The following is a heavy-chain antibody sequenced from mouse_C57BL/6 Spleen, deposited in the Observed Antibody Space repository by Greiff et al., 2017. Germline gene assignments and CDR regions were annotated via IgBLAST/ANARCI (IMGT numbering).Heavy chain of an antibody. CDR3: ARDHGYYGFGY. Sequence: EVQLVESGGGLVKPGGSLKLSCAASGFTFSSYAMSWVRQTPEKGLEWVATISDGGSYTYYPDNVKGRFTISRDNAKNTLYLQMSHLKSEDTAMYYCARDHGYYGFGYWGQGTPVTVAA. D-gene: IGHD2-3*01. CDR1: GFTFSSYA. J-gene: IGHJ3*01. V-gene: IGHV5-4*01. CDR2: ISDGGSYT.